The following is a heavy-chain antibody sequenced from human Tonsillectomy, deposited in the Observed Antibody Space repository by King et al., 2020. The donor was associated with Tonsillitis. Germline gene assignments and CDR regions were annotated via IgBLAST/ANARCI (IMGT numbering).Heavy chain of an antibody. D-gene: IGHD3-22*01. J-gene: IGHJ4*02. CDR2: INAYNGNT. CDR1: GYTFTSYG. Sequence: VQLVESGAEVKKPGASVKISCKASGYTFTSYGISWVRQTPGQGLEWMGWINAYNGNTNYTQKLQGRVTMTTDTSTSTAYMELRSLRSDDTAVYYCARAPYYDSSTEYWGQGTLVTVSS. V-gene: IGHV1-18*01. CDR3: ARAPYYDSSTEY.